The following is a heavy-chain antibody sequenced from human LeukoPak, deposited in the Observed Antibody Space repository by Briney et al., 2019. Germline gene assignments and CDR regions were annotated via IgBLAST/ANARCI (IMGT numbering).Heavy chain of an antibody. V-gene: IGHV3-43*02. CDR1: GVTFYDYA. CDR2: MSGDGRST. J-gene: IGHJ4*01. D-gene: IGHD6-19*01. Sequence: GGALRLSCAAPGVTFYDYAIHWVRQAPGKGLEWVPIMSGDGRSTKYADSVKGRFTISRDNSIHSVYLQMNSLRTEDTALYYCAKGIAVAGYYFDYWGHGTLVTVSS. CDR3: AKGIAVAGYYFDY.